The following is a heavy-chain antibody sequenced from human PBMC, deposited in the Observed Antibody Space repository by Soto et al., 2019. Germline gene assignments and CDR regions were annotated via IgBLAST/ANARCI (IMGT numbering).Heavy chain of an antibody. CDR1: GGTFSSYA. CDR2: IIPIFGTA. V-gene: IGHV1-69*13. D-gene: IGHD3-22*01. Sequence: SVKVSCKASGGTFSSYAISWVRQAPGQGLEWMGGIIPIFGTANYAQKFQGRVTITADESTSTAYMELSSLRSEDTAVYYCARDAQVYYYDSSGYGDDAFDIWGQGTMVTVSS. CDR3: ARDAQVYYYDSSGYGDDAFDI. J-gene: IGHJ3*02.